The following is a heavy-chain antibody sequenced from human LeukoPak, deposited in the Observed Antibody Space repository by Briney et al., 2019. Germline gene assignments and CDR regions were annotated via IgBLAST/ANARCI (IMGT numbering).Heavy chain of an antibody. D-gene: IGHD3-10*01. V-gene: IGHV1-8*01. CDR1: GYTFTSYD. J-gene: IGHJ4*02. CDR2: MDPNSGNT. Sequence: ASVNVSCNASGYTFTSYDINWVRQATGHGLEWMGWMDPNSGNTGYVQKFQGRVTMTRNTSISTDYMELSSLRSEDTAVYYCARGRLGELDYWGQGTLVTVSS. CDR3: ARGRLGELDY.